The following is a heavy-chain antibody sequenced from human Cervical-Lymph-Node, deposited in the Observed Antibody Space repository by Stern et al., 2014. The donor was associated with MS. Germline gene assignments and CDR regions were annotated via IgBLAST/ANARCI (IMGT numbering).Heavy chain of an antibody. V-gene: IGHV3-30*04. D-gene: IGHD1-26*01. CDR1: GFVFRRYA. Sequence: VQLGESGGGVVQPGRSLRLSCAASGFVFRRYALHWVRQAPGKGLEWVALISYDGRDKYYTDSVKGRFNVSRDNSNNTVDLEMNSLRLEDTAVYYCAKGGSGSYLDWGQGSLVTVSS. J-gene: IGHJ4*02. CDR3: AKGGSGSYLD. CDR2: ISYDGRDK.